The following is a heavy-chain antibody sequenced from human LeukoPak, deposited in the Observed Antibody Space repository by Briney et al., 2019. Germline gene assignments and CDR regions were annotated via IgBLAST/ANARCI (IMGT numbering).Heavy chain of an antibody. Sequence: KPGGSLRLSCAASEFTFISYSMNWVRQAPGKGLEWVSSISSSSLYVYYADSVKGRFTISRDNAKNSLYLQMNSLRAEDTAIYYCTRDFYCSGGSCYSYGMDVWGQGTTVTVSS. CDR3: TRDFYCSGGSCYSYGMDV. CDR1: EFTFISYS. D-gene: IGHD2-15*01. CDR2: ISSSSLYV. V-gene: IGHV3-21*01. J-gene: IGHJ6*02.